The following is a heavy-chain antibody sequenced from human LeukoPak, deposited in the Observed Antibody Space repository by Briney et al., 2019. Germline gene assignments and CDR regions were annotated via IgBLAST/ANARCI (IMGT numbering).Heavy chain of an antibody. D-gene: IGHD3-16*02. J-gene: IGHJ4*02. CDR2: INPNSGGT. CDR1: GYTFTGYY. V-gene: IGHV1-2*06. Sequence: ASVKLSCTASGYTFTGYYMHWVRQAPGQGLEWMGRINPNSGGTNYAQKFQGRVTMTRDTSISTAYMELSRLRSDDTAVYYCARDGGGITFGGVIVRPDYWGQGTLVTVSS. CDR3: ARDGGGITFGGVIVRPDY.